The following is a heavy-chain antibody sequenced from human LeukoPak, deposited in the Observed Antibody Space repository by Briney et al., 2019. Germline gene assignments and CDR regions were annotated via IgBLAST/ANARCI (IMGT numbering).Heavy chain of an antibody. CDR3: AKEGAYPIITYDS. J-gene: IGHJ5*01. D-gene: IGHD1-14*01. CDR2: IKQDGSEK. V-gene: IGHV3-7*01. CDR1: GFTFRNYW. Sequence: GGSLRLSCAASGFTFRNYWMNWLRQAPGKGLEWVANIKQDGSEKYYVDSVRGRFTISRENAKNSLYLQMNSLRAEDAGVYYCAKEGAYPIITYDSWGQGTLVTVSS.